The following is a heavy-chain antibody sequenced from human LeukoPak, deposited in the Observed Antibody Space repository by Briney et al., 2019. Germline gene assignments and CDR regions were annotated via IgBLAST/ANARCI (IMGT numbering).Heavy chain of an antibody. CDR2: IYYSGST. CDR3: ARSVWGSSSAFDI. V-gene: IGHV4-59*01. D-gene: IGHD3-16*01. J-gene: IGHJ3*02. CDR1: GGSISSYY. Sequence: PSETLSLTCTVSGGSISSYYWSWIRQPPGKGLEWIGYIYYSGSTNYNPSLKSRVTISVDTSKNQFSLKLSSVTAADTAVYYCARSVWGSSSAFDIWGQGTMVTVSS.